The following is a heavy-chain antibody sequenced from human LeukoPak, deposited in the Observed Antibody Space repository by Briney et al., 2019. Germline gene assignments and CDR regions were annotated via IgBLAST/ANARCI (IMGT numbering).Heavy chain of an antibody. CDR3: ARAHPYDFWSGYYDY. CDR1: GGSISSYY. V-gene: IGHV4-59*01. Sequence: PSETLSLTCTVSGGSISSYYWSWIRQPPGKGLEWIGYIYYSGSTNYNPSLKSRVTISVDTSKNQFSLKLSSVTAADTAVYYCARAHPYDFWSGYYDYWGQGTLVTVSS. D-gene: IGHD3-3*01. J-gene: IGHJ4*02. CDR2: IYYSGST.